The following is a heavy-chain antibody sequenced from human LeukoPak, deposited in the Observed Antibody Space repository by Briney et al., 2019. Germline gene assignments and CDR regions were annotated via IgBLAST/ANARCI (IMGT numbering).Heavy chain of an antibody. J-gene: IGHJ4*02. CDR1: GFTFSTYD. D-gene: IGHD6-19*01. CDR3: AKDWKPIAVAGRGEYYFDY. CDR2: ISGSGGST. Sequence: GGSLRLYCAASGFTFSTYDMSWVRQAPGKGLKWVSAISGSGGSTYYADSVKGRFTISRDNSKNTLYLQMNSLRAEDTAVYYCAKDWKPIAVAGRGEYYFDYWGQGTLVTVSS. V-gene: IGHV3-23*01.